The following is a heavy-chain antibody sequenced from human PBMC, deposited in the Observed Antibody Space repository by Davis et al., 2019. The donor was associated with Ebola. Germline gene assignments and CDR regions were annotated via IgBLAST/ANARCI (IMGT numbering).Heavy chain of an antibody. CDR1: GGSISSSSYY. CDR2: INHSGST. V-gene: IGHV4-39*07. Sequence: PSETLSLTCTVSGGSISSSSYYWGWIRQSPGKGLEWIAEINHSGSTNYNPSLKSRVTISADIWKKQFSLKLTSVAAADTAVYYCVRQTTTVTTIYSYYYGMDVWGEGTTVTVSS. CDR3: VRQTTTVTTIYSYYYGMDV. J-gene: IGHJ6*04. D-gene: IGHD4-17*01.